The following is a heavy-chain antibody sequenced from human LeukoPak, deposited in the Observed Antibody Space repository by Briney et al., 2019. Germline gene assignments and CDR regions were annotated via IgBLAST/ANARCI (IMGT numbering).Heavy chain of an antibody. CDR2: MSNDGLNQ. Sequence: GGSLRLSCAASGFTFTSFAIHWVRQAPGKGLEWVAVMSNDGLNQYYADSVKGRFTLSRDNSKKTLYLQMNSLRIEDAALYYCARSFNGDLDYWGQGTLVTVSS. CDR3: ARSFNGDLDY. D-gene: IGHD4-17*01. J-gene: IGHJ4*02. CDR1: GFTFTSFA. V-gene: IGHV3-30*04.